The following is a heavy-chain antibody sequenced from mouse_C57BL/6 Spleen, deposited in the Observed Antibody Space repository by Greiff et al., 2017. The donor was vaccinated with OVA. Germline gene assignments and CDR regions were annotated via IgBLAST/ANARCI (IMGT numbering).Heavy chain of an antibody. CDR2: INPNNGGT. CDR3: ARGGIRRPSVDD. Sequence: EVQLQQSGPELVKPGASVKISCKASGYTFTDYYMNWVKQSHGKSLEWIGDINPNNGGTSYNQKFKGKATLTVDKASSTAYMELRSLTSEDSAVYDCARGGIRRPSVDDWGQGTTLTVSS. D-gene: IGHD1-2*01. J-gene: IGHJ2*01. V-gene: IGHV1-26*01. CDR1: GYTFTDYY.